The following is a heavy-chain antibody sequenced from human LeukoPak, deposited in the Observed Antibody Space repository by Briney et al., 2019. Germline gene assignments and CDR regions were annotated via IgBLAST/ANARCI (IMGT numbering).Heavy chain of an antibody. J-gene: IGHJ3*02. Sequence: GGSLRLSCAASXFTFSSYEMNWVRQAPGKGLGXXXXXSSSGSTKYYADSVKGRFSISRDNAKKSLYLQMNSLRAEDTAVYYCARQWTVVFTGRGAFDIWGQGTMVTVSS. CDR2: XSSSGSTK. D-gene: IGHD3-22*01. V-gene: IGHV3-48*03. CDR3: ARQWTVVFTGRGAFDI. CDR1: XFTFSSYE.